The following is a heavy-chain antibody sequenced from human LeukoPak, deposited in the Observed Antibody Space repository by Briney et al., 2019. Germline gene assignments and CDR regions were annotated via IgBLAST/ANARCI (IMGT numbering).Heavy chain of an antibody. J-gene: IGHJ4*02. D-gene: IGHD1-26*01. Sequence: SETLSLTCTVSGGSISSSSYYWGWIRQPPGKGLEWIGSIYYSGSTYYNPSLKSRVTMSVDTSKNQFSLKLSSVTAADTAVYYCARDLVEKNYFDYWGQGTLVTVSS. CDR3: ARDLVEKNYFDY. CDR1: GGSISSSSYY. V-gene: IGHV4-39*07. CDR2: IYYSGST.